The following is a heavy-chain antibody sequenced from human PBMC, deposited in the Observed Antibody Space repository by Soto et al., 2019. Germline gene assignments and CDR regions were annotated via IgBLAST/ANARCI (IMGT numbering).Heavy chain of an antibody. CDR1: GYTFTSYA. V-gene: IGHV1-46*01. CDR2: INPSGSST. Sequence: ASVKVSCKASGYTFTSYAMHWVRQAPGQGLEWMGIINPSGSSTNYAQKFQGRVTMTRDTSTSTVYMELSSLRSEDTAVYYCARERALKDIVVVVAATRVGPVDYWGQGTLVTVSS. D-gene: IGHD2-15*01. CDR3: ARERALKDIVVVVAATRVGPVDY. J-gene: IGHJ4*02.